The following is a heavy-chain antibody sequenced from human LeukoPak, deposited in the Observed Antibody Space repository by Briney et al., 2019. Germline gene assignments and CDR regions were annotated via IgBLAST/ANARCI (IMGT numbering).Heavy chain of an antibody. CDR3: AKDHSSSWYYFDY. J-gene: IGHJ4*02. V-gene: IGHV3-23*01. CDR2: ISGSGGST. Sequence: GGSLRLSCAASTFTFSSYAISWVRQAPGKGLEWVSAISGSGGSTYYADFVKGRFTISRDNSKNTLYLQMNSLRAEDTAVYYCAKDHSSSWYYFDYWGQGTLVTVSS. CDR1: TFTFSSYA. D-gene: IGHD6-13*01.